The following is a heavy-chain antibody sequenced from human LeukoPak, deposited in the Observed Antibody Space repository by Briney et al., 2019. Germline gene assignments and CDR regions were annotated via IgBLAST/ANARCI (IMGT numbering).Heavy chain of an antibody. CDR3: AKRVSYSDSAAYFDY. Sequence: GGSLRLSCAASGFIFGNYWMDWARQVPGEGLMWLSHISRDGTITNYAGSVKGRFTISRDNSKNTLYLQMNSLRAEDTAVFFCAKRVSYSDSAAYFDYWGQGTLVTVSS. CDR1: GFIFGNYW. D-gene: IGHD6-13*01. J-gene: IGHJ4*02. CDR2: ISRDGTIT. V-gene: IGHV3-74*01.